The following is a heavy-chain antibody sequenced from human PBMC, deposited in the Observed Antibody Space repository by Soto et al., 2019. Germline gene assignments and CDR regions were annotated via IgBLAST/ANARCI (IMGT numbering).Heavy chain of an antibody. J-gene: IGHJ6*02. CDR3: ARGSSSYYDYGMDV. Sequence: SETLSLTCAVSGDSISRGGYSWTWIRQPPGKALEWIGNIYDSGSTSYNPSLKSRVTISVDTSKNQFSLRLTSVTAADTAVYFCARGSSSYYDYGMDVWGQGTTVTVS. V-gene: IGHV4-30-2*01. CDR1: GDSISRGGYS. CDR2: IYDSGST. D-gene: IGHD6-6*01.